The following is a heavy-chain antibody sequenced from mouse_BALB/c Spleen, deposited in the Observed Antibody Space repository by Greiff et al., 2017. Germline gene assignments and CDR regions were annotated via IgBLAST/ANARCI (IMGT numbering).Heavy chain of an antibody. Sequence: EVQLQESGAELVRSGASVKLSCTASGFNIKDYYMHWVKQRPEQGLEWIGWIDPENGDTEYAPKFQGKATMTADTSSNTAYLQLSSLTSEDTAVYYCNVITPSAMDYWGQGTSVTVSS. CDR3: NVITPSAMDY. CDR1: GFNIKDYY. J-gene: IGHJ4*01. D-gene: IGHD2-4*01. V-gene: IGHV14-4*02. CDR2: IDPENGDT.